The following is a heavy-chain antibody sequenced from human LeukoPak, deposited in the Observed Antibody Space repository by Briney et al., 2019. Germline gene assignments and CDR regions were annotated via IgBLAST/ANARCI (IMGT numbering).Heavy chain of an antibody. CDR3: ARGRTTVVTPYYFDY. Sequence: SETLSLTCTVSGGSISSYSWNWIRQPPGKGLEWIGRIYSGGSTNYNPSLKSRVTISVDRSKNQFSLKLSSVTAADTAVYYCARGRTTVVTPYYFDYWGQGTLVTVSS. CDR1: GGSISSYS. D-gene: IGHD4-23*01. V-gene: IGHV4-4*07. CDR2: IYSGGST. J-gene: IGHJ4*02.